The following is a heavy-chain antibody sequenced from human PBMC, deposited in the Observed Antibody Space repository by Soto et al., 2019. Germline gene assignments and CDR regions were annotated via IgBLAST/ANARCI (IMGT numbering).Heavy chain of an antibody. CDR2: ISTSPGTI. V-gene: IGHV3-48*03. J-gene: IGHJ4*02. D-gene: IGHD3-10*01. CDR1: GFTFSSYE. CDR3: ARERYDSGRPLDY. Sequence: PGGSLRLSCAASGFTFSSYELNWVRQAPGKGLEWVSYISTSPGTIYYADSVKGRFTISRDNAKNSLYLQMNSLRAEDTAVYYCARERYDSGRPLDYWGQGTLVTVPS.